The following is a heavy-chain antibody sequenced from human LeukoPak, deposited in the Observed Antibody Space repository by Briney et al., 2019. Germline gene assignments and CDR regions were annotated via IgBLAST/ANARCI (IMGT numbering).Heavy chain of an antibody. CDR2: INHSGST. V-gene: IGHV4-34*01. J-gene: IGHJ3*02. CDR1: GGSFSGYY. CDR3: ARDLSCGGDCENDAFDI. D-gene: IGHD2-21*02. Sequence: SETLSLTCAVYGGSFSGYYWNWIRQPPGKGLEWIGEINHSGSTNYNPSLKSRVTISLDTSKNQFSLKLSSVTAADTAVYYCARDLSCGGDCENDAFDIWGQGTMVTVSS.